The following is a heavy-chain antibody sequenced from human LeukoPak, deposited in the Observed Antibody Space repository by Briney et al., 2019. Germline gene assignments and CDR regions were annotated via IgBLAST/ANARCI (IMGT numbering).Heavy chain of an antibody. V-gene: IGHV3-74*01. J-gene: IGHJ4*02. Sequence: GGSLRLSCAASRFTFSTYWMHWVRQAPGKGLVWVSRMNSNGSSTNYADAVKGRFTISRDNAKNTLYLQMNSLRAEDTAVYYCARGGRYSYGPLDYWGQGTLVTVSS. CDR2: MNSNGSST. D-gene: IGHD5-18*01. CDR3: ARGGRYSYGPLDY. CDR1: RFTFSTYW.